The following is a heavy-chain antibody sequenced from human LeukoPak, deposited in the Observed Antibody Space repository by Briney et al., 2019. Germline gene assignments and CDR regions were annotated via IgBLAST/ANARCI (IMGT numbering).Heavy chain of an antibody. CDR3: AREGRFSSGWPYYYYYYMDV. D-gene: IGHD6-19*01. CDR1: GGSISSGGYS. Sequence: SETLSLTCAVSGGSISSGGYSWSWIRQPPGKGLEWIGYIYHSGSTYYNPSLKSRVTISVDRSKNQFSLKLSSVTAADTAVYYCAREGRFSSGWPYYYYYYMDVWGKGTTVTVSS. J-gene: IGHJ6*03. CDR2: IYHSGST. V-gene: IGHV4-30-2*01.